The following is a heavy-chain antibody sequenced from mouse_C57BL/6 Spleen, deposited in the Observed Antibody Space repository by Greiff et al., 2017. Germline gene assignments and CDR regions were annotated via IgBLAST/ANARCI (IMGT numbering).Heavy chain of an antibody. CDR2: INSDGGST. J-gene: IGHJ4*01. Sequence: EVMLVESGGGLVQPGESLKLSCESNEYEFPSHDMSWVRKTPEKRLELVAAINSDGGSTYYPDTMERRFIISRDNTKKTLYLQMSSLRSEDTALYYCASLNWEYYAMDYWGQGTSVTVSS. V-gene: IGHV5-2*01. CDR1: EYEFPSHD. D-gene: IGHD4-1*02. CDR3: ASLNWEYYAMDY.